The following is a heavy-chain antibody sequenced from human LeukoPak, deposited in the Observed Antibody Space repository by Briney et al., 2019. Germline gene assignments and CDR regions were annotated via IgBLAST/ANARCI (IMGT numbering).Heavy chain of an antibody. Sequence: SETLSLTCTVSGGSISSYYWSWIRQPPGKGLEWIGYIYYSGSTNYNPSLKSRVTISVDTSKNQFSLKLSSVTAADTAVYYCARGAPDRRDGFYYYYYGMDVWGQGTTVTVSS. D-gene: IGHD5-24*01. CDR2: IYYSGST. V-gene: IGHV4-59*01. CDR1: GGSISSYY. J-gene: IGHJ6*02. CDR3: ARGAPDRRDGFYYYYYGMDV.